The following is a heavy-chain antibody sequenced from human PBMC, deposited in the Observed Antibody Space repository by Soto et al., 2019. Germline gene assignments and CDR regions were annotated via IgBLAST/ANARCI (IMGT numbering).Heavy chain of an antibody. Sequence: GGSLRLSCAASGFTVSSNYMTWVRQAPGKGLEWVSMIYSGGSTYYADSVKGRFTISRDISKNTLYLQMNSLRAEDTAVYYCARVGGYTFGPGLYYFDYWGQGTLVTVSS. CDR2: IYSGGST. CDR3: ARVGGYTFGPGLYYFDY. J-gene: IGHJ4*02. V-gene: IGHV3-66*01. CDR1: GFTVSSNY. D-gene: IGHD1-1*01.